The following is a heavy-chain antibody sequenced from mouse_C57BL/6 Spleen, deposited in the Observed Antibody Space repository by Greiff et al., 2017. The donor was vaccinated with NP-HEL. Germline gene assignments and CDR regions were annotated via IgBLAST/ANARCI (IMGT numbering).Heavy chain of an antibody. CDR2: IDPETGGT. CDR1: GYTFTDYE. CDR3: ARGRGMVTTGDYFDY. V-gene: IGHV1-15*01. J-gene: IGHJ2*01. Sequence: QVQLKESGAELVRPGASVTLSCKASGYTFTDYEMHWVKQTPVHGLEWIGAIDPETGGTAYNQKFKGKAILTADKSSSTAYMELRSLTSEDSAVYYSARGRGMVTTGDYFDYWGQGTTLTVSS. D-gene: IGHD2-2*01.